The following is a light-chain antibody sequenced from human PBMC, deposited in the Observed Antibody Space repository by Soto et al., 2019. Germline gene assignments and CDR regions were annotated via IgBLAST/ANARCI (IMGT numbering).Light chain of an antibody. Sequence: DIQLTQSPSFLSASAGERATISCRASQGVSSYLAWYQQKPGKAPKLLIYDASTLHSGVPSRFSGSGSGTEFTLTISSLQPEDFATYYCQQLNSPPFTFGRGTKVEIK. CDR3: QQLNSPPFT. CDR2: DAS. J-gene: IGKJ4*01. V-gene: IGKV1-9*01. CDR1: QGVSSY.